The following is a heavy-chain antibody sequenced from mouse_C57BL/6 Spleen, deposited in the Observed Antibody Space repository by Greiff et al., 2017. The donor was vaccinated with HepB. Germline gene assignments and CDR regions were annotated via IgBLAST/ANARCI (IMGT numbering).Heavy chain of an antibody. Sequence: VQLQQPGAELVMPGASVKLSCKASGYTFTSYWMHWVKQRPGQGLEWIGEIDPSDSYTNYNQKFKGKSTLTVDKSSSTAYMQLSSLTSEDSAVYYCARSPYGSSFYAMDYWGQGTSVTVSS. V-gene: IGHV1-69*01. J-gene: IGHJ4*01. CDR1: GYTFTSYW. CDR2: IDPSDSYT. D-gene: IGHD1-1*01. CDR3: ARSPYGSSFYAMDY.